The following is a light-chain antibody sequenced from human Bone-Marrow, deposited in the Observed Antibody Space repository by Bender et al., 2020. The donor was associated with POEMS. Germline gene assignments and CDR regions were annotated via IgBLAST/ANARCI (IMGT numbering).Light chain of an antibody. Sequence: SYALPQPPSVSVAPGQTARITCGENDIGSKSVHWYQQRPGQAPVLVMYKDSERPSGIPERFSGSSSGTTVTLTISGVQAEDEADYYCQSADSSGTHVVFGGGTKLTVL. CDR3: QSADSSGTHVV. V-gene: IGLV3-25*03. J-gene: IGLJ2*01. CDR1: DIGSKS. CDR2: KDS.